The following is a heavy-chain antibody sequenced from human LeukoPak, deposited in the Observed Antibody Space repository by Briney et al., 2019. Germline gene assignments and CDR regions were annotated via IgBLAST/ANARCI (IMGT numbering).Heavy chain of an antibody. CDR2: IYHTGST. CDR3: ARKGGGQLVNTRRWFDP. J-gene: IGHJ5*02. V-gene: IGHV4-34*01. CDR1: GGSFSGYH. Sequence: SETLSLTCAFYGGSFSGYHWSWIRQPPGKGLEWIGEIYHTGSTNYNPSLRSRVTISVDTSKNQFSLKMSTVTAADTAVYYCARKGGGQLVNTRRWFDPWGQGTLVTVSS. D-gene: IGHD1-26*01.